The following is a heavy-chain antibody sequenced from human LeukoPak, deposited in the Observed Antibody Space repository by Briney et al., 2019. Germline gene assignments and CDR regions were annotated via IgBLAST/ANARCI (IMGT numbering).Heavy chain of an antibody. CDR2: IILIFGTA. J-gene: IGHJ6*02. CDR3: ARSAGSSKPYYYYGMDV. D-gene: IGHD1-26*01. Sequence: ASVKVSCKASGGTFSSYAISWVRQAPGQGLEWMGGIILIFGTANYAQKFQGRVTITRDTSASTAYMELSSLRSEDTAVYYCARSAGSSKPYYYYGMDVWGQGTTVTVSS. CDR1: GGTFSSYA. V-gene: IGHV1-69*05.